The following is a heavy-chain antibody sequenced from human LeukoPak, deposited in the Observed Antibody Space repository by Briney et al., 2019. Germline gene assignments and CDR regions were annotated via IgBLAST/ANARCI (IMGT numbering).Heavy chain of an antibody. D-gene: IGHD5-12*01. CDR2: INAGNGNT. Sequence: GASVKVSCKASGYTFTSYAMHWVRQAPGQRLEWMGWINAGNGNTKSSQKFQGRVTLTRDKSASTAYMELSSLTSEDTAVYYCARAQGGYDFAAFDIWGQGTVVIVSS. CDR3: ARAQGGYDFAAFDI. CDR1: GYTFTSYA. J-gene: IGHJ3*02. V-gene: IGHV1-3*01.